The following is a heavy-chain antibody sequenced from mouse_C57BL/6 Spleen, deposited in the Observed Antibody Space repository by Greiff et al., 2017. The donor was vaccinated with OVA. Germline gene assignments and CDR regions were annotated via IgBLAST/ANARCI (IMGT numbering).Heavy chain of an antibody. J-gene: IGHJ3*01. CDR2: ISSGSSTI. CDR1: GFTFSDYG. D-gene: IGHD1-1*01. V-gene: IGHV5-17*01. CDR3: ARPFTTVVASPFAY. Sequence: EVKLVESGGGLVKPGGSLKLSCAASGFTFSDYGMHWVRQAPEKGLEWVAYISSGSSTIYYADTVKGRFTISRDNAKNTLFLQMTSLRSEDTAMYYCARPFTTVVASPFAYWGQGTLVTVSA.